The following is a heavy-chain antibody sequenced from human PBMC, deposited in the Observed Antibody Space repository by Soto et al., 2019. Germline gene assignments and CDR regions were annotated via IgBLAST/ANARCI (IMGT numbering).Heavy chain of an antibody. J-gene: IGHJ4*02. D-gene: IGHD3-22*01. CDR2: IRRKADAGST. CDR1: GLTFSNAW. CDR3: ARVGYHTTCYYYVMDY. Sequence: EVQLVESGGGLVKPGGSLRLSCAASGLTFSNAWMTWVRQAPGKGLEWVGRIRRKADAGSTDYAAQVKGRLTISRDDLKNTFYRDMSSLKSEDTAIYFCARVGYHTTCYYYVMDYWARGTLVTFPS. V-gene: IGHV3-15*01.